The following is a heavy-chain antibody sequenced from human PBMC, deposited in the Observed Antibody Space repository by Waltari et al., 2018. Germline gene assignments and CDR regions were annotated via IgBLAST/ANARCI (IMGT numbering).Heavy chain of an antibody. V-gene: IGHV1-69-2*01. CDR2: VDPEDGQT. D-gene: IGHD3-3*02. Sequence: EVRLLQSGAEVKKPGTTLKISCRPSGYTLRNYSIPWIQQSPRKGLQWMGLVDPEDGQTIYAEALQGRISMTADSSTETVYMELTSLTSDDSAVYYCATALGDSISASRPFEIWGQGTVITVSS. J-gene: IGHJ3*02. CDR3: ATALGDSISASRPFEI. CDR1: GYTLRNYS.